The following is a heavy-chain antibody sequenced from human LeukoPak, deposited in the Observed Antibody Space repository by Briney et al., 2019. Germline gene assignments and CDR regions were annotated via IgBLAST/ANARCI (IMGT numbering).Heavy chain of an antibody. CDR3: AKDLYDFWSGYYYYGMDA. Sequence: PGGSLRLSCAASGFTFSSYGMHWVRQAPGKGLEWVAVISYDGSNKYYADSVKGRFTISRDNAKNTLFLQMNSLRAEDTAVYYCAKDLYDFWSGYYYYGMDAWGQGTTVTVSS. CDR2: ISYDGSNK. J-gene: IGHJ6*02. CDR1: GFTFSSYG. D-gene: IGHD3-3*01. V-gene: IGHV3-30*18.